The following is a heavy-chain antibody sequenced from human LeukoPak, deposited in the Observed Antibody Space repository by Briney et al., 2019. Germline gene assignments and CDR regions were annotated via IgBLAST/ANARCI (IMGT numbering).Heavy chain of an antibody. D-gene: IGHD3-22*01. J-gene: IGHJ5*02. CDR3: ARVSQRYYDSGNWFDP. CDR1: GYTFTSYY. Sequence: ASVKVSCKASGYTFTSYYMHWVRQAPGQGLEWMGIINPSGGSTSYAQKFQGRVTMTRDTSTSTVYMELSSLRSEDTAVYYCARVSQRYYDSGNWFDPWGQGTLVTVSS. CDR2: INPSGGST. V-gene: IGHV1-46*01.